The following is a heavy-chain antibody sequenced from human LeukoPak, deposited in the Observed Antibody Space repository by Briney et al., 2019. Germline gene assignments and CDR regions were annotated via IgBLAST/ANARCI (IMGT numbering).Heavy chain of an antibody. CDR2: IYSSGST. CDR1: GASISTFH. CDR3: ARKDGDY. Sequence: SETLSLTCSVSGASISTFHWTWFRQPAGRGLEWIGLIYSSGSTLLNPSLKNRVAMSVDLTKNQLSLKLISVTAADTAMYFCARKDGDYWGRGTLVTVSS. J-gene: IGHJ4*02. V-gene: IGHV4-4*07.